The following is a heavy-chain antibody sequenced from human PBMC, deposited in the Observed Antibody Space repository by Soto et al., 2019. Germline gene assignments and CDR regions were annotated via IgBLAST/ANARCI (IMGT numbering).Heavy chain of an antibody. D-gene: IGHD3-10*01. CDR2: IYYSGST. V-gene: IGHV4-59*01. CDR1: GGSISSYY. J-gene: IGHJ3*02. Sequence: QVQLQESGPGLVKPSETLSLTCTVSGGSISSYYWSWIRQPPGKGLEWIGYIYYSGSTNYNPSLKSRVTISVDTSTNQFSLKLRSVTAADTAVYYCARVWGGAFDIWGQGTMVTVSS. CDR3: ARVWGGAFDI.